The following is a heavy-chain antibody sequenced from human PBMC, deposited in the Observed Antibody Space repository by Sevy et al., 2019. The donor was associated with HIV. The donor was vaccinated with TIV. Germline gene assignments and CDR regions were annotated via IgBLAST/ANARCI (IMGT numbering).Heavy chain of an antibody. CDR1: GGSFSGYY. CDR3: ARDDIAAAYRGFDY. J-gene: IGHJ4*02. D-gene: IGHD6-13*01. CDR2: INHSGST. V-gene: IGHV4-34*01. Sequence: SETLSLTCAVYGGSFSGYYWSWIRQPPGKGLEWFGEINHSGSTNYNPSLKSRVTISVDTSKNQFSLKLSSVTAADTAVYYCARDDIAAAYRGFDYWGQGTLVTVSS.